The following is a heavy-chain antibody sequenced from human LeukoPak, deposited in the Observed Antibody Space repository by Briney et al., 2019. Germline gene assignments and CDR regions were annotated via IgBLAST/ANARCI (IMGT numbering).Heavy chain of an antibody. CDR2: FDPEDGDT. Sequence: SVKVSCKVSGYSLTELSIHWVRQAPGKGLEWMGGFDPEDGDTIYAQKFQGRVTMTEDTSTDTAFMELRSLRSEDTAVYYCATTVFGMTTVISYFDYWGQGTLVTVSS. CDR1: GYSLTELS. CDR3: ATTVFGMTTVISYFDY. J-gene: IGHJ4*02. D-gene: IGHD4-11*01. V-gene: IGHV1-24*01.